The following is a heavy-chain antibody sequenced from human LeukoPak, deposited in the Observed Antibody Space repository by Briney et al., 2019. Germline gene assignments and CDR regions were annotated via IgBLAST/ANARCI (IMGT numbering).Heavy chain of an antibody. CDR2: ISWNSGSI. J-gene: IGHJ4*02. D-gene: IGHD3-10*01. CDR1: GFTFDDYA. Sequence: GGSLRLSCAASGFTFDDYAMHWVRQAPGKGLEWVSGISWNSGSIGYADSVKGRFTISRDNAKNSLYLQMNSLRVEGTALYYCAKDRSYYGSGSYAYWGQGTLVTVSS. V-gene: IGHV3-9*01. CDR3: AKDRSYYGSGSYAY.